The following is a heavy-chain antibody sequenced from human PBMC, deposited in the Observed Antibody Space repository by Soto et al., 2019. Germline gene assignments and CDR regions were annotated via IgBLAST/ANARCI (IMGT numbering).Heavy chain of an antibody. CDR2: ISAYNGNT. D-gene: IGHD3-3*01. Sequence: GASVKVSCKASGYTFTSYGISWVRQAPGQGLEWMGWISAYNGNTNYAQKLQGRVTMTTDTSTSTAYMELRSLRSDDTAVYYCARDLFGRLRFLEWSRKGLVDYWGQGTLVTVSS. J-gene: IGHJ4*02. V-gene: IGHV1-18*01. CDR3: ARDLFGRLRFLEWSRKGLVDY. CDR1: GYTFTSYG.